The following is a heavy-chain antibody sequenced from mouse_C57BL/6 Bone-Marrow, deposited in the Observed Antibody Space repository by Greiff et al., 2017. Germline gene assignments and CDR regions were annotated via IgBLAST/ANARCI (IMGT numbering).Heavy chain of an antibody. D-gene: IGHD2-4*01. V-gene: IGHV1-55*01. CDR1: GYTFTSHW. CDR3: ARGIYYDYDERFAY. J-gene: IGHJ3*01. CDR2: IYPGSGST. Sequence: QVQLQQSGAELVKPGASVKMSCKASGYTFTSHWITWVKQRPGQGLEWIGDIYPGSGSTNYNEKFKSKATLTVDTSSSTAYMQLSSLTSEDSAVYYCARGIYYDYDERFAYWGQGTLVTVSA.